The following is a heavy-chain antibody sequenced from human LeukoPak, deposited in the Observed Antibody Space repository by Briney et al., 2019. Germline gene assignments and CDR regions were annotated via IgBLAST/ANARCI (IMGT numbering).Heavy chain of an antibody. CDR3: ATEGDSSGHAGAFDI. CDR1: GLTFSTRV. CDR2: VSHIESHNK. D-gene: IGHD3-22*01. J-gene: IGHJ3*02. V-gene: IGHV3-30-3*01. Sequence: GSSLRLSCAASGLTFSTRVMHWVRQAPGEGLEWVALVSHIESHNKQYADSVRGRFTISRDNSKNTLHLQMDSLRAADTALYFCATEGDSSGHAGAFDIWGQGTMVTVSP.